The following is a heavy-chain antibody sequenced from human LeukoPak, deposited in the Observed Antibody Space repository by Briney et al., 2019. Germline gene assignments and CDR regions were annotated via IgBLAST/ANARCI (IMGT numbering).Heavy chain of an antibody. J-gene: IGHJ6*02. CDR2: ITSSSSYK. Sequence: GGSLRLSCAASGFTFSSYRVNWVRQAPGKGLEWVSPITSSSSYKYYADSVKGRFTISRDNAKNSLYLQMNSLRAEDTAVYYCARDLVVPQSPYYGMDVWGQGTTVTVSS. CDR3: ARDLVVPQSPYYGMDV. CDR1: GFTFSSYR. D-gene: IGHD2-2*01. V-gene: IGHV3-21*01.